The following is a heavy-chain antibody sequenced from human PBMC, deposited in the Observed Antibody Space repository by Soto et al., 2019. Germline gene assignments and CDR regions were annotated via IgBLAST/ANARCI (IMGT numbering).Heavy chain of an antibody. V-gene: IGHV1-2*04. CDR2: INPNSGGT. J-gene: IGHJ4*02. CDR3: ARGLYSSGWYYFDY. CDR1: GYTFTGYY. D-gene: IGHD6-19*01. Sequence: GASVKVSCKASGYTFTGYYMHWVRQAPGQGLEWMGWINPNSGGTNYAQKFQGWVTMTRDTSISTAYMELSRLRSDDTAVYYCARGLYSSGWYYFDYWGQGTLVTVSS.